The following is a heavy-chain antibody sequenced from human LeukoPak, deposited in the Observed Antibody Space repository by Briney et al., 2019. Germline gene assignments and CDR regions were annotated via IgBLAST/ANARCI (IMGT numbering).Heavy chain of an antibody. CDR3: ARSRGDF. J-gene: IGHJ4*02. CDR2: VKPDGSGT. Sequence: PGGSLRLSSAASGFIFSGYWMSWVRQGPGRGLEWVASVKPDGSGTFYVDSAKGRFTISRDNAHNSLFLQMNSLRAEDMASYYCARSRGDFWGQGALVTVSS. CDR1: GFIFSGYW. V-gene: IGHV3-7*01.